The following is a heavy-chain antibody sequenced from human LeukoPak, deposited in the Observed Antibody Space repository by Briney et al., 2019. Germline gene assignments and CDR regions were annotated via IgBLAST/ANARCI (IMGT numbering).Heavy chain of an antibody. J-gene: IGHJ6*02. CDR3: ATELGGPAPYYYYGMDV. D-gene: IGHD3-3*02. Sequence: GGSLRLSCAASGFTFSDYYMSWIRQAPGKGLEWVSYISSSGSTIYYADSVKGRFTISRDNAKNSLYLQMNSLRAEDTAVYYCATELGGPAPYYYYGMDVWGQGTTVTVSS. V-gene: IGHV3-11*01. CDR2: ISSSGSTI. CDR1: GFTFSDYY.